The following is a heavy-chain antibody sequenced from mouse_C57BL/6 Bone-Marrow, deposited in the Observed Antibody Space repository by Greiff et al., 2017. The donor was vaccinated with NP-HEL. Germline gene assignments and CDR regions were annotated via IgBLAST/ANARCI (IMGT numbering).Heavy chain of an antibody. CDR3: AKIGYGSSYRYWYFDV. Sequence: VQLQQSGPGLVQPSQSLSITCTVSGFSLTSYGVHWVRQPPGKGLEWLGVIWSGGSTDYNAAFISRLSISTDNSTSHVFFKMNSLQADDTAIYYCAKIGYGSSYRYWYFDVWGTGTTVTVSS. V-gene: IGHV2-4*01. CDR1: GFSLTSYG. CDR2: IWSGGST. J-gene: IGHJ1*03. D-gene: IGHD1-1*01.